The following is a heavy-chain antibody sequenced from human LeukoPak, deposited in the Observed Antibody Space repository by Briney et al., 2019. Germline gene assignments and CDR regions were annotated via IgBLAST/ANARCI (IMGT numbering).Heavy chain of an antibody. V-gene: IGHV1-24*01. Sequence: FDPEDGETIYAQKFQGRVTMTEDTSTDTAYMELSSLRSEDTAVYYCVTAFNYDSSGYYYDYWGQGTLVTVSS. CDR3: VTAFNYDSSGYYYDY. CDR2: FDPEDGET. J-gene: IGHJ4*02. D-gene: IGHD3-22*01.